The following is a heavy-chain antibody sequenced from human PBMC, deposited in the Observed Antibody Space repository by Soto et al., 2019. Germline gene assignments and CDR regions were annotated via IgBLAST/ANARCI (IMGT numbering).Heavy chain of an antibody. D-gene: IGHD6-13*01. Sequence: VQLVESGGGLVQPGGSLRLSCAVSGFSFSSSWMTWVRQAPGNGLEWLANINLDGTTTNYVDSVKGRFTVSRDNAKKSLLLQMNSLRVEDTAVYYCARDAAFNRFDYWGQGTLVTVSS. CDR1: GFSFSSSW. CDR2: INLDGTTT. V-gene: IGHV3-7*01. J-gene: IGHJ4*02. CDR3: ARDAAFNRFDY.